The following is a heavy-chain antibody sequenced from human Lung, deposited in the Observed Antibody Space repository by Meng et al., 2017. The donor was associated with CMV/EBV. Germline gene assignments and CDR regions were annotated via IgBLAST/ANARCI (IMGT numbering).Heavy chain of an antibody. Sequence: ASVKVSCKASGYTFTGYNIHWVRQATGQGLEWMGWINPNSGDTKYAQKFQGRVTLTTDTSINTAYMEVSRLKSDDTAVYFCARLFHTSLGPNYYYGMDVWGLGTTVTVSS. CDR3: ARLFHTSLGPNYYYGMDV. J-gene: IGHJ6*02. V-gene: IGHV1-2*02. CDR2: INPNSGDT. CDR1: GYTFTGYN. D-gene: IGHD2-2*01.